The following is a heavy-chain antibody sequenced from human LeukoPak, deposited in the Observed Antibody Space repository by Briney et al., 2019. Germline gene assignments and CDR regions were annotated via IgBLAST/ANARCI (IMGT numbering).Heavy chain of an antibody. CDR3: ARAVDVGYSGALGGEFDY. CDR1: GGSISSSSYY. V-gene: IGHV4-39*07. Sequence: SETLSLTCTVSGGSISSSSYYWGWIRQPPGKGLEWIGSIYYSGSTYYNPSLKSRVTISVDTSKNQFSLKLSSVTAADTAVYYCARAVDVGYSGALGGEFDYWGQGTLVTVSS. D-gene: IGHD5-12*01. J-gene: IGHJ4*02. CDR2: IYYSGST.